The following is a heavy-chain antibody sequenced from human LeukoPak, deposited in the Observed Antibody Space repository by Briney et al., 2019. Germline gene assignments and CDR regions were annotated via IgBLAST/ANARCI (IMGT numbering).Heavy chain of an antibody. D-gene: IGHD6-19*01. CDR3: ARATAVAGPDY. J-gene: IGHJ4*02. CDR1: GYTFTGYY. CDR2: INPSGGST. Sequence: ASVKVSCKASGYTFTGYYMHWVRQAPGQGLEWMGIINPSGGSTSYAQKFQGRVTMTRDTSTSTVYMELSSLRSEDTAVYYCARATAVAGPDYWGQGTLVTVSS. V-gene: IGHV1-46*01.